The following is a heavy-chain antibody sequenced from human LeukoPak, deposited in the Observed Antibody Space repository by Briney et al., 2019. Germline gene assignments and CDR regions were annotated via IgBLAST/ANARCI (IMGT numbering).Heavy chain of an antibody. Sequence: GRSLRLSCAASGFTFSSYAMHWVRQAPGKGLEWVAVISYDGSNKYYADSVKGRSTISRDNSKNTLYLQMNSLRAEDTAVYYCARDAYSSGRGTFDYWGQGTLVTVSS. D-gene: IGHD6-19*01. CDR3: ARDAYSSGRGTFDY. CDR2: ISYDGSNK. J-gene: IGHJ4*02. V-gene: IGHV3-30*04. CDR1: GFTFSSYA.